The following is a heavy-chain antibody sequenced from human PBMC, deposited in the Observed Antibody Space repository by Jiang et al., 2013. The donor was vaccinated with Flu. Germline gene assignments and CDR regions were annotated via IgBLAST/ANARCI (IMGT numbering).Heavy chain of an antibody. D-gene: IGHD6-19*01. V-gene: IGHV3-23*01. J-gene: IGHJ4*02. Sequence: SGSGDNTYYTDSVKGRFTISRDNSKNTLDLQMNSLRAEDTAVYYCAKVRVTGTYVVDYWGQGTLVTVSS. CDR2: SGSGDNT. CDR3: AKVRVTGTYVVDY.